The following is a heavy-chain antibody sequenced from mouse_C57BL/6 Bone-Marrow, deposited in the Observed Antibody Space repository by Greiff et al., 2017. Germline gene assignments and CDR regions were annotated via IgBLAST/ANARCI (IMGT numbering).Heavy chain of an antibody. J-gene: IGHJ4*01. Sequence: EVQLQQSGPVLVKPGASVKMSCKASGYTFTDYYMNWVKQSHGKSLEWIGVINPYNGGTSYNQKFKGKATLTVDKSSSTAYMELNSLTSEDSAVYYCARDYYSNPYYAMDYWGQGTSVTVSS. D-gene: IGHD2-5*01. CDR1: GYTFTDYY. CDR2: INPYNGGT. CDR3: ARDYYSNPYYAMDY. V-gene: IGHV1-19*01.